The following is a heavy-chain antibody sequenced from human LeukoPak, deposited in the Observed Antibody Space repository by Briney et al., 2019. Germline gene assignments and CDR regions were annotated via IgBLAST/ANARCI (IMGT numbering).Heavy chain of an antibody. CDR2: IYYSGST. J-gene: IGHJ6*02. CDR1: GGSISSYY. D-gene: IGHD3-10*01. V-gene: IGHV4-59*01. CDR3: ASSGRYYYHDMDV. Sequence: PSETLSLTCTVSGGSISSYYWSWIRQPPGKGLEWIGYIYYSGSTNYNPSLKSRVTISVDTSKNQFSLKLSSVTAADTAVYYCASSGRYYYHDMDVWGQGTTVTVSS.